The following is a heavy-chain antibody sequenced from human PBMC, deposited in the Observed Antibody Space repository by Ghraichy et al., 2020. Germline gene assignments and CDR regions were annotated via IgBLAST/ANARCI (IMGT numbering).Heavy chain of an antibody. CDR1: GFTFSSYE. CDR2: ISSSGSTI. V-gene: IGHV3-48*03. D-gene: IGHD3-3*01. J-gene: IGHJ3*02. Sequence: GGSLRLSCAASGFTFSSYEMNWVRQAPGKGLEWVSYISSSGSTIYYADSVKGRFTISRDNAKNSLYLQMNSLRAEDTAVYYCARTVDGDFWSGLPFAPAFDIWGQGTMVTVSS. CDR3: ARTVDGDFWSGLPFAPAFDI.